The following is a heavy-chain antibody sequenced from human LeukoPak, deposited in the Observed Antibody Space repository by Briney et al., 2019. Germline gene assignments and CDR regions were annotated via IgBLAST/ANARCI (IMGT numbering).Heavy chain of an antibody. CDR3: AKGYCSGGSCWTFDY. J-gene: IGHJ4*02. V-gene: IGHV3-23*01. D-gene: IGHD2-15*01. CDR1: GFTFSSYA. Sequence: PGGSLRLSCAASGFTFSSYAISWVRQAPGKGLEWVSAISNSGRTYYTDSVKGRFTISRDNSKNTLYLQMNSLRAEDTAVYYCAKGYCSGGSCWTFDYWGQGTLVTVSS. CDR2: ISNSGRT.